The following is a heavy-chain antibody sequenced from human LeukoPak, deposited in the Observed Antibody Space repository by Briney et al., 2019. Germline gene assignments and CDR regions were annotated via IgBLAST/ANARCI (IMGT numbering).Heavy chain of an antibody. CDR2: ISGDGDKA. CDR3: AKDLALAGTGGGFDV. J-gene: IGHJ3*01. D-gene: IGHD6-19*01. CDR1: GFTYTTYA. Sequence: GGSLRLSCAASGFTYTTYAINWVRQAPGKGLEWVSGISGDGDKAYYADSVKGRFTISRDNSKNTVSLQMSSLRAEDTALYYCAKDLALAGTGGGFDVWGQGTRVAVSS. V-gene: IGHV3-23*01.